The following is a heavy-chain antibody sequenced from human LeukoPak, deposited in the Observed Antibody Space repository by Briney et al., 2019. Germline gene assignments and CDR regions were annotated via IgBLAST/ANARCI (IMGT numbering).Heavy chain of an antibody. J-gene: IGHJ3*01. CDR2: ILMSTNYT. Sequence: GSLRLSCGASGFTLSDSYMSWLRQAPGKGLEWVSYILMSTNYTSYAASVKGRFTISRDNAKNSLYLQMNSLRAEDTALYYCAKEGGTRGTFDVWGQGTMVTVSS. V-gene: IGHV3-11*05. D-gene: IGHD3/OR15-3a*01. CDR3: AKEGGTRGTFDV. CDR1: GFTLSDSY.